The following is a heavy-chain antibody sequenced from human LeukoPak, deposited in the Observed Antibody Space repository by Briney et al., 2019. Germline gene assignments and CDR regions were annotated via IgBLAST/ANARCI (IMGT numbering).Heavy chain of an antibody. J-gene: IGHJ5*02. CDR3: ARGYSSSWYLNWFDP. V-gene: IGHV4-38-2*02. CDR1: GYSISSGYY. CDR2: IYHSGST. Sequence: SETLSLTCTVSGYSISSGYYWGWLRQPPGKGLEWIGSIYHSGSTYYNPSLKSQVTISVDTSKYQFSLKLTSVTAADTAVYYCARGYSSSWYLNWFDPWGQGTLVTVSS. D-gene: IGHD6-13*01.